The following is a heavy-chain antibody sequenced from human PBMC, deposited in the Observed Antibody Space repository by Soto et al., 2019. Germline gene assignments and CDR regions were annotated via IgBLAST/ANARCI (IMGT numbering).Heavy chain of an antibody. D-gene: IGHD6-6*01. CDR1: GYSFTSYW. Sequence: LGESLKISCKGSGYSFTSYWIGWVRQMPGKGLEWMGIIYPGDSDTRYSPSFQGQVTTSADKSISTAYLQWSSLKASDTAMYYCARRHISSSGWVDPWGQGTLVTVSS. CDR3: ARRHISSSGWVDP. J-gene: IGHJ5*02. V-gene: IGHV5-51*01. CDR2: IYPGDSDT.